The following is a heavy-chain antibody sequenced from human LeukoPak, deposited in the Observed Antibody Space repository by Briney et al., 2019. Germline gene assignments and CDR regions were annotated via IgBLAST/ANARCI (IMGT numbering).Heavy chain of an antibody. CDR3: AKDLQADFWSGYSAFDY. D-gene: IGHD3-3*01. Sequence: PGGSLRLSCAASGFTFSSYGMHWVRQAPGKGLEWVAVISYDGSNKYYADSVKGRFTISRDSSKNTLYLQMNSLRAEDTAVYYCAKDLQADFWSGYSAFDYWGQGTLVTVSS. CDR2: ISYDGSNK. V-gene: IGHV3-30*18. J-gene: IGHJ4*02. CDR1: GFTFSSYG.